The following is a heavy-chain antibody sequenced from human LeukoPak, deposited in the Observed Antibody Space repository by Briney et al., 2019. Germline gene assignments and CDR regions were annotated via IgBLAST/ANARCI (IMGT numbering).Heavy chain of an antibody. CDR3: ARFGELIKFDP. V-gene: IGHV4-34*01. CDR1: GGSISSYY. J-gene: IGHJ5*02. Sequence: SETLSLTCTVSGGSISSYYWSWIRQPPGKGLEWIGEINHSGSTNYNPSLKSRVTISVDTSKNQFSLKLSSVTAADTAVYYCARFGELIKFDPWGQGTLVTVSS. D-gene: IGHD3-10*01. CDR2: INHSGST.